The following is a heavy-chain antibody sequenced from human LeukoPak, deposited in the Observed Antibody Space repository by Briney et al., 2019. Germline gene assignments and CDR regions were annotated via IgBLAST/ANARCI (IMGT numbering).Heavy chain of an antibody. V-gene: IGHV2-5*01. J-gene: IGHJ4*02. CDR2: IYWNDDK. D-gene: IGHD5-18*01. CDR1: GFSLSTGGVG. CDR3: AHRKSGYSYGYRYYYFDY. Sequence: VSGPMLVNPTQTLTLTCTFSGFSLSTGGVGVGWIRQPPGKALEWLALIYWNDDKRYSPSLKSRLTITKDTSKNQVVLTMTNMDPVDTATYYCAHRKSGYSYGYRYYYFDYWGQGTLVTVSS.